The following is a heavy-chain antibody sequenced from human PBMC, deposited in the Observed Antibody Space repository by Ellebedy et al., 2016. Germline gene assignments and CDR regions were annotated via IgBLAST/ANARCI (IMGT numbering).Heavy chain of an antibody. CDR3: ARGVHPYSGSYGHYFDY. V-gene: IGHV4-34*01. Sequence: SETLSLTXAVYGGSFSGYYWSWIRQPPGKGLEWIGEINHSGSTNYNPSLKSRVTISVDTSKNQFSLKLSSVTAADTAVYYCARGVHPYSGSYGHYFDYWGQGTLVTVSS. D-gene: IGHD1-26*01. CDR2: INHSGST. CDR1: GGSFSGYY. J-gene: IGHJ4*02.